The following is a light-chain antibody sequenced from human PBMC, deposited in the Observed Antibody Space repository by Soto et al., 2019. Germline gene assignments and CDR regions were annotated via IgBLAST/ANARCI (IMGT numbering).Light chain of an antibody. Sequence: EIVMTQSPATLSVSPGESATLSCRASQSVNSHLAWYQQKSGQAPRLLIYGASTRASGIPARFSGSGSGTEFTLTISSLQSEDFAVYYCQQYNNWPPITLGQGTRLEIK. CDR3: QQYNNWPPIT. J-gene: IGKJ5*01. V-gene: IGKV3-15*01. CDR1: QSVNSH. CDR2: GAS.